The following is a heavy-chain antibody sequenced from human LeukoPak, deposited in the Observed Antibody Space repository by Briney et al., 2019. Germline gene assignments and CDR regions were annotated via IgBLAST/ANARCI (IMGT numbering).Heavy chain of an antibody. CDR3: ARDALNYYDSSGYAVYFDY. Sequence: GGSLRLSCAAAGFTFSSYSMNWVRQAPGKGLEWVSSISSSSSYIYYADSVKGRFTISRDNAKNSLYLQMNSLRAEDTAVYYCARDALNYYDSSGYAVYFDYWGQGTLVTVSS. D-gene: IGHD3-22*01. J-gene: IGHJ4*02. V-gene: IGHV3-21*01. CDR1: GFTFSSYS. CDR2: ISSSSSYI.